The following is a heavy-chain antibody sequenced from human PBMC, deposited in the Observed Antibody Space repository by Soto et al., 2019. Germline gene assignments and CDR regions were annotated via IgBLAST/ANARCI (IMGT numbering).Heavy chain of an antibody. CDR3: ARDFKYDILTSYYGMDV. CDR2: ISTTSTYI. Sequence: EVQLVESGGGLVKPGGSLRLSCAASGFTFSSYSMIWVRLAPGQGLEWVSSISTTSTYIYYADSVKGRFTISRDNAKNSLFLQMDSLTAEDTAVYYCARDFKYDILTSYYGMDVWGQGTTVTVSS. CDR1: GFTFSSYS. J-gene: IGHJ6*02. V-gene: IGHV3-21*01. D-gene: IGHD3-9*01.